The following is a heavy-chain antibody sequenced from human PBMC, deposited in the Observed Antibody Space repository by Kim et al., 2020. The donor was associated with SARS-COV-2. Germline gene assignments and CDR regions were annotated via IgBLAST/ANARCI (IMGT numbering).Heavy chain of an antibody. Sequence: SVKVSCKASGGTFSSYAISWVRQAPGQGLEWMGGIIPIFGTANYAQKFQGRVTITADESTSTAYMELSSLRSEDTAVYYCASPELGDSSGWYYYFDYWGQGTLVTVSS. CDR1: GGTFSSYA. D-gene: IGHD6-19*01. J-gene: IGHJ4*02. V-gene: IGHV1-69*13. CDR3: ASPELGDSSGWYYYFDY. CDR2: IIPIFGTA.